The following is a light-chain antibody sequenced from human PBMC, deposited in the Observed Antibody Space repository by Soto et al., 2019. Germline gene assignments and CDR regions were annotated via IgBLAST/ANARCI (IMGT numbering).Light chain of an antibody. CDR2: SAA. Sequence: DIQMTQSPSSLSASVGDRVTITCRASEDISAYLAWFQQKPGTAPKSLIFSAAALHRGVPSKFSGSGSGTHFTLTISTLQPEDFATYDCQQYKNYPWTFGQGTKVDFK. V-gene: IGKV1-16*02. J-gene: IGKJ1*01. CDR3: QQYKNYPWT. CDR1: EDISAY.